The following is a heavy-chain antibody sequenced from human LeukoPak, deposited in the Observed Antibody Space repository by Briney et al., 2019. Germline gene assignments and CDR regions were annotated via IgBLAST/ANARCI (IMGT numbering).Heavy chain of an antibody. CDR1: GFTFSIYS. CDR3: ASRYCSSTSCYFDY. J-gene: IGHJ4*02. CDR2: ISSSSYI. D-gene: IGHD2-2*01. Sequence: GGSLRLSCAASGFTFSIYSMNWVRQAPGKGLEWVSFISSSSYIYNADSVKGRFTISRDNAKNSLYLQMNSLRAEDTAVYYCASRYCSSTSCYFDYWGQGTLVTVSS. V-gene: IGHV3-21*01.